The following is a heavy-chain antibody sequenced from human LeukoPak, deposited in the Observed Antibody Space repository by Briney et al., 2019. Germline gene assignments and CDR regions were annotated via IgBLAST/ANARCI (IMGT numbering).Heavy chain of an antibody. CDR1: GYTFTGYY. V-gene: IGHV1-2*02. Sequence: GASVKVSCTASGYTFTGYYMHWVRQAPGQGLEWMGWINPNSGGTNYAQKFQGRVTMTRDTSISTAYMELRSLRSDDTAVYYCARGGLITFGGVIVTGFDYWGQGTLVTVSS. CDR3: ARGGLITFGGVIVTGFDY. CDR2: INPNSGGT. D-gene: IGHD3-16*02. J-gene: IGHJ4*02.